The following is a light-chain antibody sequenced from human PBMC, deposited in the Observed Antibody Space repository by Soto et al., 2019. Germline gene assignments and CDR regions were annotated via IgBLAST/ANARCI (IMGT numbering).Light chain of an antibody. CDR2: DNN. J-gene: IGLJ2*01. Sequence: QSVLTQSPSVSAAPGQKVTISCSGSSSNIGNNYVSWYQQLPGTAPKLLIYDNNKRPSGIPDRFSGSKSGTSGTLEITGLQTGDEADYYCATWDGSLPGEVFGGGTKFTVL. CDR3: ATWDGSLPGEV. CDR1: SSNIGNNY. V-gene: IGLV1-51*01.